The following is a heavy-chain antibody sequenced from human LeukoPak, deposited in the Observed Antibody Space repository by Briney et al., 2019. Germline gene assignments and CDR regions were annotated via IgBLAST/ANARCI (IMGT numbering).Heavy chain of an antibody. D-gene: IGHD4-17*01. V-gene: IGHV4-34*01. CDR1: GRSGSFNDYY. Sequence: SETLSLTCAVYGRSGSFNDYYWNWIRQSPGKGLEWIGEVNHSGGTHYHPSLKSRVTISVDTSKNQFSLRLRSVTAADTAVYYCASLMTTVTYDVFDIWGQGTIVTVSS. CDR3: ASLMTTVTYDVFDI. CDR2: VNHSGGT. J-gene: IGHJ3*02.